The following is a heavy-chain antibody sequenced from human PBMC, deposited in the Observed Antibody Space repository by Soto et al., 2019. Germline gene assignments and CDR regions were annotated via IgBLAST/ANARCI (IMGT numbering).Heavy chain of an antibody. J-gene: IGHJ4*02. CDR2: IKQDGSEK. CDR1: GFTFSSYW. Sequence: EVQLVESGGGLVQPGGSLRLSCAASGFTFSSYWMSWVRQAPGKGLEWVANIKQDGSEKYYVDSVKGRFTISRDNAKNSLYLQINRLRAEDTAVYYCASHAYVFWNGYAHYTFDYWGQGTLVTVSS. V-gene: IGHV3-7*01. D-gene: IGHD3-3*01. CDR3: ASHAYVFWNGYAHYTFDY.